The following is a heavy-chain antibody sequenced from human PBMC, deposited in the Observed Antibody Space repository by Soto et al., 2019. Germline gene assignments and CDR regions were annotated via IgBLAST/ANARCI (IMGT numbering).Heavy chain of an antibody. CDR2: ISRDGSYK. Sequence: LRLPCAASGFSFTTYVMHWVRQAPGKGLEWVAVISRDGSYKYYGDAVKGRFTISRDTSKNAVYLEMNSLRPEDTAVYYCAKGLLAIVGTTLPRDAFNIWGQGTMVTVSS. CDR3: AKGLLAIVGTTLPRDAFNI. V-gene: IGHV3-30*18. D-gene: IGHD1-26*01. CDR1: GFSFTTYV. J-gene: IGHJ3*02.